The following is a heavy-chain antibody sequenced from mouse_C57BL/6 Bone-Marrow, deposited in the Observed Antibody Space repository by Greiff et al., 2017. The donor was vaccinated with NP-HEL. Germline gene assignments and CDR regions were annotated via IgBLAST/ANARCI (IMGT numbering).Heavy chain of an antibody. Sequence: EVMLVESGGGLVQPGGSMKLSCAASGFTFSDAWMDWVRQSPEKGLEWVAEIRNKANNHATYYAESVKGRFTISSDDSKSSVYLQMNSLRAEDTGIYYCTRVYDYDVRFAYWGQGTLVTVSA. CDR3: TRVYDYDVRFAY. V-gene: IGHV6-6*01. D-gene: IGHD2-4*01. J-gene: IGHJ3*01. CDR2: IRNKANNHAT. CDR1: GFTFSDAW.